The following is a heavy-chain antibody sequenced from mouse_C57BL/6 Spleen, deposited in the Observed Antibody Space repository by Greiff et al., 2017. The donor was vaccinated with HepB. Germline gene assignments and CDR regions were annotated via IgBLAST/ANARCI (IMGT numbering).Heavy chain of an antibody. V-gene: IGHV5-17*01. Sequence: DVMLVESGGGLVKPGGSLKLSCAASGFTFSDYGLHWVRQAPEKGLEWVAYISSGSSTIYYADTVKGRFTISRDNAKNTLFLQMTSLRSEDTAMYYCARRLGEDYWGQGTSGTVSS. D-gene: IGHD4-1*01. CDR1: GFTFSDYG. CDR2: ISSGSSTI. J-gene: IGHJ4*01. CDR3: ARRLGEDY.